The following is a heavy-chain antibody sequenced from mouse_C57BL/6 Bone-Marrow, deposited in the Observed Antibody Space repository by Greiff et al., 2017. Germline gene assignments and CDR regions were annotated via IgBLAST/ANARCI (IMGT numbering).Heavy chain of an antibody. CDR3: SYTWFAY. Sequence: EVKVEESGAELVRPGASVKLSCTASGFNIKDDYMHWVKQRPEQGLEWIGWIDPENGDTEYASKFQGKATITADTSSNTAYLQLSSLTSEDTAVYYCSYTWFAYWGQGTLVTVSA. D-gene: IGHD2-12*01. CDR1: GFNIKDDY. J-gene: IGHJ3*01. V-gene: IGHV14-4*01. CDR2: IDPENGDT.